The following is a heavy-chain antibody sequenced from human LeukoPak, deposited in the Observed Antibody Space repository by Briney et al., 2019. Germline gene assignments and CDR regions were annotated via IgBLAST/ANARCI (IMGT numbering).Heavy chain of an antibody. V-gene: IGHV4-34*01. CDR1: GGSFSGYS. CDR3: VRWDFDLRAAGSFDP. Sequence: SETLSLTCAVYGGSFSGYSWTWIRQSPGKGMEWIGEIYHSGITNYNTSLKRRGTISVETSKIQFSLKLTSVTAADTAVYYCVRWDFDLRAAGSFDPWGQGTLVTVSS. J-gene: IGHJ5*02. CDR2: IYHSGIT. D-gene: IGHD6-13*01.